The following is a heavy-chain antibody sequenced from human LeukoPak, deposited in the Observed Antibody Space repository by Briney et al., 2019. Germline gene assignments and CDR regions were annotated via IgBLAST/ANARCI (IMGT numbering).Heavy chain of an antibody. V-gene: IGHV4-59*01. Sequence: SSETLSLTCTVAGGSISSYYWSWIRQPPGKGLEWIGYIYYIGSTNSNPSLKSRATISVNTSKNQFSLKLSSVTAADTAVYYCAGTYYGFWSGYYPHYYYYYMDVWGKGTTVTVSS. CDR2: IYYIGST. D-gene: IGHD3-3*01. CDR3: AGTYYGFWSGYYPHYYYYYMDV. CDR1: GGSISSYY. J-gene: IGHJ6*03.